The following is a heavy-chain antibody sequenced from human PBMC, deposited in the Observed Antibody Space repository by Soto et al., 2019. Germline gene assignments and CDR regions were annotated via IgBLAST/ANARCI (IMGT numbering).Heavy chain of an antibody. J-gene: IGHJ4*02. D-gene: IGHD3-22*01. CDR3: ARGIYDLDY. Sequence: SXTLSLTCTVSGGSISSGGYSWSWIRQPPGKGLEWIGYIYHSGSTYYNPSLKSRVTISVDRSKNQFSLKLSSVTAADTAVYYCARGIYDLDYWGQGTLVTVSS. CDR2: IYHSGST. V-gene: IGHV4-30-2*01. CDR1: GGSISSGGYS.